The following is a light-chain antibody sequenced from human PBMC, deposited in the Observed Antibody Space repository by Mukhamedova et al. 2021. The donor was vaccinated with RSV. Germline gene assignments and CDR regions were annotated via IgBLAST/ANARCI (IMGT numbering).Light chain of an antibody. CDR3: QHLNSYPLT. Sequence: VTITCRASQDIGSYSAWYQQKPGKAPKLLIYAASTFQSGVPSRFIGSGSGTEYTLSITSLQPEDFATYYCQHLNSYPLTFGGGTK. J-gene: IGKJ4*01. V-gene: IGKV1-9*01. CDR1: QDIGSY. CDR2: AAS.